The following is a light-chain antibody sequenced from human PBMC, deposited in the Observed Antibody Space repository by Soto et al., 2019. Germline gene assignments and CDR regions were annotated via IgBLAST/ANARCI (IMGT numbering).Light chain of an antibody. J-gene: IGKJ1*01. CDR1: QSVTSSY. CDR2: GAS. Sequence: ENVLTQSPGTLSVSPGERATLSCRARQSVTSSYLAWYQQEPGQAPRLLIYGASSRATGIPDRFSGSGSGKDFTLSICRLETEYFAVYNCQLYGGSPLTFDQGHTVAIK. V-gene: IGKV3-20*01. CDR3: QLYGGSPLT.